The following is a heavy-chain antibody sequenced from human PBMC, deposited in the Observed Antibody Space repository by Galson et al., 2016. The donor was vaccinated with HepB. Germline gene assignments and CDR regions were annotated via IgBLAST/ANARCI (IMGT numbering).Heavy chain of an antibody. Sequence: SLRLSCAASGFTFSNAWMNWVRQAPGKGLEWVGRIKSKTDGGTTDYAAPVKGRFTISRVASKNTLSLQMNSLKIEDTAVYYCCTETGPTNETHPRPYDNFWSRWGYTPYYGLDVWGQGTTVTVSS. J-gene: IGHJ6*02. CDR2: IKSKTDGGTT. V-gene: IGHV3-15*07. CDR1: GFTFSNAW. CDR3: CTETGPTNETHPRPYDNFWSRWGYTPYYGLDV. D-gene: IGHD3-3*01.